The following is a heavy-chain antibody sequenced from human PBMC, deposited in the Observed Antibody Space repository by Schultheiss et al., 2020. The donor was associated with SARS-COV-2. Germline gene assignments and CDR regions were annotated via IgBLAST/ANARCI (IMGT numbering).Heavy chain of an antibody. CDR3: ASALGGPYYFDY. CDR1: GFTFSSYA. CDR2: ITEDGTIT. Sequence: GGSLRLSCAASGFTFSSYAMSWVRQAPGKGLVWVARITEDGTITAYAGSVRGRFTISRDNAKNTLFLQMDSLRAEDTAVYYCASALGGPYYFDYWGQGTLVTVSS. D-gene: IGHD2-15*01. J-gene: IGHJ4*02. V-gene: IGHV3-74*03.